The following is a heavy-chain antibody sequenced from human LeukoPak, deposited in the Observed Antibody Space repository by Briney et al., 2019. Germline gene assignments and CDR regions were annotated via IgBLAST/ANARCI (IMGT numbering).Heavy chain of an antibody. Sequence: VASVKVSCKASGYTFTSYYMHWVRQAPGQGLEWMGIINPSGGSTGYARKFQGRVTMTRDTSTSTVYMELSSLRSEDTAVYYCASQWVPRHYTVVVTASGAFDIWGQGTMVTVSS. V-gene: IGHV1-46*01. CDR1: GYTFTSYY. J-gene: IGHJ3*02. D-gene: IGHD2-21*02. CDR3: ASQWVPRHYTVVVTASGAFDI. CDR2: INPSGGST.